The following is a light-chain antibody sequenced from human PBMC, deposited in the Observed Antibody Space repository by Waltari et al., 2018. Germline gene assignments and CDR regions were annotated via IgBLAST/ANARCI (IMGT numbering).Light chain of an antibody. CDR2: WAS. V-gene: IGKV4-1*01. J-gene: IGKJ1*01. CDR1: QSVLYSSNNKNY. Sequence: DIVMTQSPDSLAVSLGERATINCKSSQSVLYSSNNKNYLAWYQQKPGQPPKLLIYWASTLQSGVPSRFSGSGSGTEFTLTISSLQPDDFATYYCQQYKSPTWTFGQGTKVEIK. CDR3: QQYKSPTWT.